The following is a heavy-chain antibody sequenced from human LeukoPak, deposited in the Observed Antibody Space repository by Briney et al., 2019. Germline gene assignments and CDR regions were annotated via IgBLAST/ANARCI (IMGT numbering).Heavy chain of an antibody. CDR3: AREYSSSWAHDFDY. CDR2: ISSSSSYI. D-gene: IGHD6-13*01. CDR1: GFTVSSNY. J-gene: IGHJ4*02. V-gene: IGHV3-21*01. Sequence: GGSLRLSCAASGFTVSSNYMSWVRQAPGKGLEWVSSISSSSSYIYYADSVKGRFTISRDNAKNSLYLQMNSLRAEDTAVYYCAREYSSSWAHDFDYWGQGTLVTVSS.